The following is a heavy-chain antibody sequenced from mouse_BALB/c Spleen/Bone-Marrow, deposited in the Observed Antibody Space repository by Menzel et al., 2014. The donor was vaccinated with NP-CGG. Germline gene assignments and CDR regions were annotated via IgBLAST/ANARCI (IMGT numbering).Heavy chain of an antibody. CDR3: AKLGYYGSFAF. D-gene: IGHD1-2*01. Sequence: EVQLVESGGGLVQPGGSLKLSCAASGFDFSRFWMSWVRQAPGKGLEWIGEINPDSSTINYTPSLKDKFIISRDNAKNXLYLQMSKVGSEDTAFYYCAKLGYYGSFAFWGQGTLVTVSA. J-gene: IGHJ3*01. CDR2: INPDSSTI. CDR1: GFDFSRFW. V-gene: IGHV4-1*02.